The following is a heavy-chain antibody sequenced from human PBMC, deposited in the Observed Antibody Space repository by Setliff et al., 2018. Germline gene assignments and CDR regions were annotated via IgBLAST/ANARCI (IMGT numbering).Heavy chain of an antibody. CDR3: VRVRVVQGYYEFDS. CDR2: IYYTGST. Sequence: SETLSLTCTVSGGSISSSSHYWGWIRQPPGKGLEWIGSIYYTGSTYYDPSLKSRVTMSVDTSKRQFSLKLGSATAADTAVYYCVRVRVVQGYYEFDSWGQGALVTVSS. D-gene: IGHD3-16*01. CDR1: GGSISSSSHY. J-gene: IGHJ4*02. V-gene: IGHV4-39*07.